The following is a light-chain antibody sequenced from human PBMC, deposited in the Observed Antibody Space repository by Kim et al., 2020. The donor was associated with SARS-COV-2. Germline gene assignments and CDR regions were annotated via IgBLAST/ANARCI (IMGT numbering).Light chain of an antibody. J-gene: IGKJ1*01. Sequence: GSTGDRVNITCRASQGVSSYLAWYQQKPGKAPKLLIHAASTLQSGVPSRFSGSGSGTDFTLTINCLQSEDFAIYYCQQYYTYPPAFGPGTKVEIK. CDR1: QGVSSY. CDR2: AAS. V-gene: IGKV1-8*01. CDR3: QQYYTYPPA.